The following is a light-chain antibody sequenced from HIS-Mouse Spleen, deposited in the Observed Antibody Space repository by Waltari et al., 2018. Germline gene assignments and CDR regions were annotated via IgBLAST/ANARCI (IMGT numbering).Light chain of an antibody. CDR1: NLGSKS. CDR2: DDS. J-gene: IGLJ2*01. Sequence: SYVLTQPPSVSVAPGQTARITCGGNNLGSKSVHWYQQQPGQAPLLVVYDDSDRPSGIPERFPGSNSGNTATLTISRVEAGDEADYYCQVWDSSSDHVVFGGGTKLTVL. V-gene: IGLV3-21*02. CDR3: QVWDSSSDHVV.